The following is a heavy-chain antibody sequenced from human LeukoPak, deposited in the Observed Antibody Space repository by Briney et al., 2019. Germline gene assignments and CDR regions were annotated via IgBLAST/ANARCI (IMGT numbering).Heavy chain of an antibody. CDR1: GGSVSSGDYY. CDR3: ASGRGYSGSFFYYFDS. D-gene: IGHD1-26*01. Sequence: NSSETLSLTCTLSGGSVSSGDYYWSWIRRPPGKGLEWIGYTSYSGSTNYNPSLKSRITISIDTSKNQFFLKFSSVTAADTAVYFCASGRGYSGSFFYYFDSWGQGTLATVSS. J-gene: IGHJ4*02. CDR2: TSYSGST. V-gene: IGHV4-61*08.